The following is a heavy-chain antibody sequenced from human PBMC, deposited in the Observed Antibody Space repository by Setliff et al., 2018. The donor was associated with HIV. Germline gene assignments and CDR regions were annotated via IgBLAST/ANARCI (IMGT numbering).Heavy chain of an antibody. CDR3: ARDRLTAGKYCSDSRCDDAFDI. V-gene: IGHV1-18*01. CDR1: GGTFSSYA. D-gene: IGHD2-15*01. J-gene: IGHJ3*02. Sequence: ASVKVSCKASGGTFSSYAISWVRQAPGQGLEWVGWISAYNGNTNYAQKLQGRVTMTTDTSTYTAFMELRSLKSDDTAVYYCARDRLTAGKYCSDSRCDDAFDIWGQGTMVTVSS. CDR2: ISAYNGNT.